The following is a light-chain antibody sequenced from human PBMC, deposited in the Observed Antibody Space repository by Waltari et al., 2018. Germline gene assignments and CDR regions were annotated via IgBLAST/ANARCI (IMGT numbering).Light chain of an antibody. CDR3: QQTHSTPWT. Sequence: DIQMTQSPSSLSASVGDRVSITCRASQNIPNYLNWYQQKPGRAPKLLISAVSTLHTGVPPRFSASGSESGTVFSLTITSLRPEDFATYYCQQTHSTPWTFGQGTRVEI. V-gene: IGKV1-39*01. J-gene: IGKJ1*01. CDR1: QNIPNY. CDR2: AVS.